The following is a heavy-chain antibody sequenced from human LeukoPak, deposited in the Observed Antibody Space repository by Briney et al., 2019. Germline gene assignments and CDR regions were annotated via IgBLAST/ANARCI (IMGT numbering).Heavy chain of an antibody. CDR2: ILNDGSNK. J-gene: IGHJ4*02. CDR3: ARTGPLYYDILTGYQVFDY. V-gene: IGHV3-33*05. CDR1: GFTFSSTG. D-gene: IGHD3-9*01. Sequence: GESLRLSCAAAGFTFSSTGMHWVRQAPGNGLEWVAAILNDGSNKYYANSRKGRFTISRDNSKNTLYLQMNSLRAEDTAVYYCARTGPLYYDILTGYQVFDYWGKGTLVTASA.